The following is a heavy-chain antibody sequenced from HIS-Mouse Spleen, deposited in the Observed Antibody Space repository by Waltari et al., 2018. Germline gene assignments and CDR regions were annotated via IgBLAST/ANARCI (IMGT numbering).Heavy chain of an antibody. CDR3: ARDPRWNDGIDY. D-gene: IGHD1-1*01. V-gene: IGHV4-39*07. CDR2: IYYSGST. J-gene: IGHJ4*02. Sequence: QPQLQESGPGLVKPSETLSLTCTVSGGSISSSSYYWGWIRQPPGKGLEWIGSIYYSGSTYYNPSLKSRVTISVDTSKNQFSLKLSSVTAADTAVYYCARDPRWNDGIDYWGQGTLVTVSS. CDR1: GGSISSSSYY.